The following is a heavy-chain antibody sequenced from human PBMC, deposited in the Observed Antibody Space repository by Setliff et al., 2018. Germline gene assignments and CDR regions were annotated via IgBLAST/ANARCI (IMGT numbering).Heavy chain of an antibody. Sequence: GESLKISCEGSGYSFTNYWIAWVRQMPGKGLEWMGIIYPGDSDIRYSPSFQGQVTFSVDKSINTAYLQWSSLKASDTAMYYCARHVSGLKGDYRVTPDYWGQGTLVTVSS. D-gene: IGHD4-17*01. CDR2: IYPGDSDI. J-gene: IGHJ4*02. CDR1: GYSFTNYW. V-gene: IGHV5-51*01. CDR3: ARHVSGLKGDYRVTPDY.